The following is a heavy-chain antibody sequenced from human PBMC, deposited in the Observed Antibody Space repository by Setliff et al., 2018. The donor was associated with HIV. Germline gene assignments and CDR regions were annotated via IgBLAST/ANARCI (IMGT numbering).Heavy chain of an antibody. D-gene: IGHD2-15*01. J-gene: IGHJ4*02. CDR3: ARVGALPFDY. CDR2: ISPSGTYI. Sequence: PGGSLRLSCAASGFTFISYSMNWVRQAPGKGLEWVSFISPSGTYIHYADSLKGRFTISRDNSKNTLYLQMNSLRAEDTAVYYCARVGALPFDYWGQGTLVTVSS. V-gene: IGHV3-21*01. CDR1: GFTFISYS.